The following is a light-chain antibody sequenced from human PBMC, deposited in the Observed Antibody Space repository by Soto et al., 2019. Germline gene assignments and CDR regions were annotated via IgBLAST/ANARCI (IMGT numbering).Light chain of an antibody. J-gene: IGLJ2*01. CDR2: EVS. CDR3: SSYAGSNNVV. CDR1: SSDVGGYHY. V-gene: IGLV2-8*01. Sequence: QSVLTQPPSASGSPGQSVTISCTGTSSDVGGYHYVSWYQQHPGKAPKLMIYEVSKRPSGVPDRFSGSKSGNTASLTVSGLQAEDEADYYCSSYAGSNNVVFGGGTKLTVL.